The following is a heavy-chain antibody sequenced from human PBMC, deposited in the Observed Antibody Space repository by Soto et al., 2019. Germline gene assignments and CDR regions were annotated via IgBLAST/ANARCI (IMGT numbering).Heavy chain of an antibody. CDR3: ARAAGLLTCYYYMDV. CDR1: GGSISSSNW. Sequence: QVQLQESGPGLVKPSGTLSLTCGVSGGSISSSNWWSWVRQSPGKGLEWIGEIYQSGSTNYNPSLKSRVTISVDKSKNQFSLKLRSVTAADTAVYYCARAAGLLTCYYYMDVWGKGTTVTVSS. V-gene: IGHV4-4*02. CDR2: IYQSGST. J-gene: IGHJ6*03. D-gene: IGHD6-19*01.